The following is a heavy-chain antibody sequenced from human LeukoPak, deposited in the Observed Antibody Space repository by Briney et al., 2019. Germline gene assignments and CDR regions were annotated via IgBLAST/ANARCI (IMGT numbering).Heavy chain of an antibody. V-gene: IGHV1-2*02. Sequence: GASVTVSCKASGYIFTGYYMHGVRQAPGQGLEWMGWSNPNSGGTNYAQKFQGRVTMTRDPSISTAYMELSGLRSDDTAVYYCARSTGTTFGFSDYWGQGTLVTVSS. CDR1: GYIFTGYY. CDR3: ARSTGTTFGFSDY. J-gene: IGHJ4*02. CDR2: SNPNSGGT. D-gene: IGHD3-16*01.